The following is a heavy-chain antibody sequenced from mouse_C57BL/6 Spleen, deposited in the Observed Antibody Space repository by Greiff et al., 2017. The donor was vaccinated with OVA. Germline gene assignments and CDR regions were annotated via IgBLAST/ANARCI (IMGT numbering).Heavy chain of an antibody. J-gene: IGHJ3*01. Sequence: QVQPQQSGAELARPGASVKLSCKASGYTFTSYGISWVKQRTGQGLEWIGEIYSRSGNTYYNEKFKGKATLTADKSSRTAYMELRRLTSEDSAVDFCARGGEAWCAYWGQGTLVTVSA. V-gene: IGHV1-81*01. CDR3: ARGGEAWCAY. CDR2: IYSRSGNT. CDR1: GYTFTSYG.